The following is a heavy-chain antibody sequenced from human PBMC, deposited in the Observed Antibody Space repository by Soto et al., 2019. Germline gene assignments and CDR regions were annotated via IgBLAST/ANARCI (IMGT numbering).Heavy chain of an antibody. Sequence: GGSLRLSCAASGFTFSSYSMNWVRQAPGKGLEWVSSISSSSSYIYYADSVKGRFTISRDNAKNSLYLQMNSLRAEYTAVYYCARDNYDILTGYFGYWGQGTLVTVSS. D-gene: IGHD3-9*01. CDR3: ARDNYDILTGYFGY. V-gene: IGHV3-21*01. CDR1: GFTFSSYS. J-gene: IGHJ4*02. CDR2: ISSSSSYI.